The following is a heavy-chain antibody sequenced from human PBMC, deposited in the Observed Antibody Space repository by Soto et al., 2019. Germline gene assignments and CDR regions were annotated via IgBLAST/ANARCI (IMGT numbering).Heavy chain of an antibody. CDR2: ITPIFGAA. CDR3: AGDGIAARPIAWFDP. J-gene: IGHJ5*02. V-gene: IGHV1-69*12. Sequence: QVQLVQSGAEVKKPGSSVKVSCKASGGTFSSYAIRWVRQAPGQGLEWMGGITPIFGAADYARKFQGRVTITGDDSTSTAYLELSSLRSEVTAVYYCAGDGIAARPIAWFDPWGQVSLVTVSS. D-gene: IGHD6-6*01. CDR1: GGTFSSYA.